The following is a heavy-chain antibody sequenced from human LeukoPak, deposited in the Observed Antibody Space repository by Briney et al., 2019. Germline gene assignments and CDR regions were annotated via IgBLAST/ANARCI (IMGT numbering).Heavy chain of an antibody. J-gene: IGHJ4*02. V-gene: IGHV3-30-3*01. CDR3: AGGVVVTGAFDY. CDR1: GFTFSSYA. CDR2: ISYDGSNK. Sequence: GGSLRLSCAASGFTFSSYAMHWVRQAPGKGLEWVAVISYDGSNKYYADSVKGRFTISRDNSKNTLYLQMNSLRAEDTAVYYCAGGVVVTGAFDYWGQGTLVTVSS. D-gene: IGHD2-21*02.